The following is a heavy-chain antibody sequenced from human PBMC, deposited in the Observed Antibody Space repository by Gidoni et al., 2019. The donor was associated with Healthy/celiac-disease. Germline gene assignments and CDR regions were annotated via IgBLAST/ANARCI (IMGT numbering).Heavy chain of an antibody. CDR3: ARVVDTAMVNDY. CDR1: GFTFSDYY. J-gene: IGHJ4*02. Sequence: QVQLVESGGGLVKPGGSLRLSCAAPGFTFSDYYMSWIRQAPGKGLEWVSYISRSSSYTNYADSVKGRFTISRDNANNSLYLQMNSLRAEDTAVYYCARVVDTAMVNDYWGQGTLVTVSS. V-gene: IGHV3-11*05. CDR2: ISRSSSYT. D-gene: IGHD5-18*01.